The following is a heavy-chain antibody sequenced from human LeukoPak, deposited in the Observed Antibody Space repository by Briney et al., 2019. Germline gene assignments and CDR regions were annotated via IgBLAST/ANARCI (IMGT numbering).Heavy chain of an antibody. CDR2: ISYDGSNK. CDR3: ASDSSGYYFFDY. D-gene: IGHD3-22*01. CDR1: GFTFSSYA. J-gene: IGHJ4*02. Sequence: VGSLRLSCAASGFTFSSYAMHWVRQAPGKGLDWVAVISYDGSNKYYADSVKGRFTISRDNSKNTLYLQMNSLRAEDTAVYYCASDSSGYYFFDYWGQRTLVTVSS. V-gene: IGHV3-30*01.